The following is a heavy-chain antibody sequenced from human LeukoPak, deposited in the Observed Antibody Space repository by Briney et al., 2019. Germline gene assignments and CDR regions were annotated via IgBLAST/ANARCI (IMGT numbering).Heavy chain of an antibody. CDR3: ARELKIEALATVGFEI. CDR2: ISGSGSNT. J-gene: IGHJ3*02. CDR1: GFTFSSYA. V-gene: IGHV3-23*01. Sequence: GGSLRLSCAASGFTFSSYAISWDRQAPGKGLEWVSAISGSGSNTYYPGSVKGRFTISRDNSRNTLYLQMNSLRAEDTAVYYCARELKIEALATVGFEIWGQGTLVTVSS. D-gene: IGHD1-7*01.